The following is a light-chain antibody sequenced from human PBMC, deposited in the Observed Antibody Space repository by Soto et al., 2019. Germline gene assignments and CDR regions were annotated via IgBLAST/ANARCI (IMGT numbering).Light chain of an antibody. J-gene: IGKJ1*01. Sequence: DIQLTQSPSFLSASVGDRVIITCRASQDIASYLAWYQQKPGKAPKLLIYDVSTLESGDPSRFSGSGSGTEFTLTVSSLQPEDFATYYCQQVNYYPLTFGQGTKVEIK. CDR3: QQVNYYPLT. V-gene: IGKV1-9*01. CDR1: QDIASY. CDR2: DVS.